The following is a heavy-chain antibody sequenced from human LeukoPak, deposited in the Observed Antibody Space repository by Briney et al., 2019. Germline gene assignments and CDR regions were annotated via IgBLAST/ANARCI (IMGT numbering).Heavy chain of an antibody. CDR2: IYYSGST. Sequence: SETLSLTCTVSGGSISSGGYYWSWIRQHPGKGLEWIGYIYYSGSTYYNPSLKSRVTISVDTSKNQFSLKLSSVTAADTAVYYCARVVHDYSNYVAAYYFGYWGQGTLVTVSS. CDR1: GGSISSGGYY. CDR3: ARVVHDYSNYVAAYYFGY. D-gene: IGHD4-11*01. V-gene: IGHV4-31*03. J-gene: IGHJ4*02.